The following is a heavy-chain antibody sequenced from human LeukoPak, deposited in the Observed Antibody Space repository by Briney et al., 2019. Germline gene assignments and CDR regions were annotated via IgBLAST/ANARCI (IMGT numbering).Heavy chain of an antibody. Sequence: GGSLRLSCAASGFTFSSYAMSWVRQAPGKGLEWVSAISGSGGSTYYADSVKGRFTISGDNSKNTLYLQTNSLRAEDTAVYYCAKLGGNYDFWSGYSRTDYWGQGTLVTVSS. CDR3: AKLGGNYDFWSGYSRTDY. D-gene: IGHD3-3*01. V-gene: IGHV3-23*01. CDR1: GFTFSSYA. J-gene: IGHJ4*02. CDR2: ISGSGGST.